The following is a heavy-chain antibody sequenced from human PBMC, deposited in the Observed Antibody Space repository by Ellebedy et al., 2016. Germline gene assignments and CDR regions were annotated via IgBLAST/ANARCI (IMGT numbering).Heavy chain of an antibody. CDR1: GYTLTNYY. J-gene: IGHJ4*02. V-gene: IGHV1-46*01. D-gene: IGHD1-1*01. CDR3: ARDANDAFDH. Sequence: ASVKVSCXASGYTLTNYYMHWVRQAPGQGVEWMGIIDPNGVTTRYAQKFQGRITITRDTSTGTFYIDLSSLRSEDTALYYCARDANDAFDHWGQGTLVSVSS. CDR2: IDPNGVTT.